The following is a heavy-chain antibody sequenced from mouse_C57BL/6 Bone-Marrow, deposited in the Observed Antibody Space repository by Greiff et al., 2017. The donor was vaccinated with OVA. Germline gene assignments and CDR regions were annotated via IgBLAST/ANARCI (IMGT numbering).Heavy chain of an antibody. J-gene: IGHJ2*01. D-gene: IGHD1-1*01. Sequence: QVHVKQSGAELVKPGASVKISCKASGYAFSSYWMNWVKQRPGKGLEWIGQIYPGDGDTNYNGKFKGKATLTVDKSSSTAYMQLSSLTSEDSAVYYCARYYYGSSLYYFDYWGQGTTLTVSS. CDR2: IYPGDGDT. V-gene: IGHV1-80*01. CDR3: ARYYYGSSLYYFDY. CDR1: GYAFSSYW.